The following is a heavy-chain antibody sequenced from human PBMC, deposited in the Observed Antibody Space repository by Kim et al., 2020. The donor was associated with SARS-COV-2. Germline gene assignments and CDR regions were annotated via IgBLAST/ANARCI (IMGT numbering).Heavy chain of an antibody. Sequence: GGSLRLSCAASGFSVSANYINWVRQAPGKGLEWVSIIYSGGNTFYADCVKGRFTISRDKSKNTVQLHMSSLRAEDTAIYYCARDLLVAARPSDFWGQGTLLPVSS. D-gene: IGHD6-6*01. J-gene: IGHJ4*02. CDR2: IYSGGNT. CDR1: GFSVSANY. V-gene: IGHV3-66*01. CDR3: ARDLLVAARPSDF.